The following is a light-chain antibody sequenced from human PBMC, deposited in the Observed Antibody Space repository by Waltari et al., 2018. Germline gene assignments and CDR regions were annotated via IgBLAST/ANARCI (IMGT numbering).Light chain of an antibody. CDR3: QQYITTLT. V-gene: IGKV4-1*01. CDR2: WAS. J-gene: IGKJ4*01. Sequence: DFVMTQSPDSLAVSLGERATINCTPSQTILYSPTNRNYLAWYQQRPGQPPKLLIYWASVRASGVPDRFSGSGSGTDFTLTISSLQPEDVAVYYCQQYITTLTFGGGTKVEIK. CDR1: QTILYSPTNRNY.